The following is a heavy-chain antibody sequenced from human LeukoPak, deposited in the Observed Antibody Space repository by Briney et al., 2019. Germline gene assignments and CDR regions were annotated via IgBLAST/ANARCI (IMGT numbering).Heavy chain of an antibody. CDR3: AREYYYDSSGYYHYWYFDL. D-gene: IGHD3-22*01. CDR1: GYTFTSYY. Sequence: ASVKVSCKASGYTFTSYYMHWVRQAPGQGLEWMGIINPSGGSTSYAQKFQGRATMTRDTSTSTVYMELSSLRSEDTAVYYCAREYYYDSSGYYHYWYFDLWGRGTLVTVSS. CDR2: INPSGGST. V-gene: IGHV1-46*01. J-gene: IGHJ2*01.